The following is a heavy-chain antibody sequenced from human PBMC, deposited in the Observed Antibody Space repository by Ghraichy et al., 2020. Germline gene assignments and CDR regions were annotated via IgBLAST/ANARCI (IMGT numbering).Heavy chain of an antibody. CDR2: VAYSGTT. V-gene: IGHV4-39*01. Sequence: EWIGSVAYSGTTYFKPSLKSRLIISVDTDKNRFSLKVTSVIAADTGVYYCARTTTVTSGHFFYMDFWGNGTTVTVSS. D-gene: IGHD4-17*01. J-gene: IGHJ6*03. CDR3: ARTTTVTSGHFFYMDF.